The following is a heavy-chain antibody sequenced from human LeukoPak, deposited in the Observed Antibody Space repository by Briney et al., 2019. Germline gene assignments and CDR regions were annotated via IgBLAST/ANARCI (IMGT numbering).Heavy chain of an antibody. V-gene: IGHV1-69*01. CDR1: GGTFSSCA. Sequence: VASVNVSCKVSGGTFSSCAINWVRQAPGQGLEWMGGIISMFDTTNYAQKFQGRLTITADESTSTAYMELSSLTSEDTAVYYRARVRVYGQPHNYYYDSDMDVWGQGTTVTVSS. J-gene: IGHJ6*02. CDR3: ARVRVYGQPHNYYYDSDMDV. CDR2: IISMFDTT. D-gene: IGHD3-10*01.